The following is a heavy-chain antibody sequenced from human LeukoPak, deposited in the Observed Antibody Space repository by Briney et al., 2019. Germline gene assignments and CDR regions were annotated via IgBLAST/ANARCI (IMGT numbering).Heavy chain of an antibody. CDR1: GGSISSYY. CDR2: ISYSGST. D-gene: IGHD3-22*01. CDR3: ARVITYYYDRSGYYWFDP. V-gene: IGHV4-59*01. J-gene: IGHJ5*02. Sequence: SETLSLTCTVSGGSISSYYWSWVRQPPGQGLEWIWYISYSGSTKYNPSLKSRVTISVDTSKNHISLKLRSVTAADTAVYYCARVITYYYDRSGYYWFDPWGQGTLVTVSS.